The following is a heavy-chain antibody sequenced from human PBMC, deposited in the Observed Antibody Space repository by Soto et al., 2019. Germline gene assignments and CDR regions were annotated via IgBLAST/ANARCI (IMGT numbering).Heavy chain of an antibody. D-gene: IGHD6-6*01. J-gene: IGHJ4*02. V-gene: IGHV4-59*01. Sequence: SETLSLTFTVSGGSISSYYWSWIRQPPGKGLEWIGYIYYSGSTNYNPSLKRRVTISVDTSKNQFSLKLSSVTAADTAVYYCARARMAALKFDYWGQGTLVTVSS. CDR2: IYYSGST. CDR3: ARARMAALKFDY. CDR1: GGSISSYY.